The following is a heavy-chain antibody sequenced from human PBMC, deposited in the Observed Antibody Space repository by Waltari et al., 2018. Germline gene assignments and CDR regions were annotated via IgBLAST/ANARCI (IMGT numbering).Heavy chain of an antibody. CDR2: ISYDGSNK. V-gene: IGHV3-30-3*01. D-gene: IGHD3-3*01. CDR3: ATGGFLEPIDY. Sequence: QVQLVESGGGEVQPGRSLRLSCAASGFPFSSYAMHWVRQAPGKGLEWVAVISYDGSNKYYADSVKGRFTISRDNSKNTLYLQMNSLRAEDTAVYYCATGGFLEPIDYWGQGTLVTVSS. CDR1: GFPFSSYA. J-gene: IGHJ4*02.